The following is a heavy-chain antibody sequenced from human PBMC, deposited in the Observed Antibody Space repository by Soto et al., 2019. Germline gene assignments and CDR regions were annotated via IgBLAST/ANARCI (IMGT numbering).Heavy chain of an antibody. J-gene: IGHJ6*02. D-gene: IGHD2-2*01. CDR3: ARDSFPTAKYYYYYYGMDV. CDR2: IWYDGSNK. CDR1: GFTFSSYG. Sequence: GGSLRPSCAASGFTFSSYGMHWVRQAPGKGLEWVAVIWYDGSNKYYADSVKGRFTISRDNSKNTLYLQMNSLRAEDTAVYYCARDSFPTAKYYYYYYGMDVWGQGTTVTVSS. V-gene: IGHV3-33*01.